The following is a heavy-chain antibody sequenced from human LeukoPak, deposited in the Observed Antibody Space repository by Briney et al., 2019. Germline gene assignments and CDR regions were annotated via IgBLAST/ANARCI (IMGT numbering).Heavy chain of an antibody. J-gene: IGHJ6*02. CDR2: IYSGGST. D-gene: IGHD6-6*01. CDR1: GFTFSSYS. CDR3: ARDLISYSSSSGYYYYYGMDV. Sequence: PGGSLRLSCAASGFTFSSYSMSWVRQAPGKGLEWVSVIYSGGSTYYADSVKGRFTISRDNSKNTLYLQMNSLRAEDTAVYYCARDLISYSSSSGYYYYYGMDVWGQGTTVTVSS. V-gene: IGHV3-66*01.